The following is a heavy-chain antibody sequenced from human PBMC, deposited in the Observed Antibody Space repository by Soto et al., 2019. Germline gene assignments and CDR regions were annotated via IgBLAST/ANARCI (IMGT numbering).Heavy chain of an antibody. Sequence: QVQLQESGPGLVKPSETLSLTCTVSGGSISSYYWSWIRQPPGKGLEWIGHIYYSGSTNYNPSLKSRVTISVDTSKNQFSLKLSSVTAADTAVYYCARRYGGTFDYWGQGTLVTVSS. CDR2: IYYSGST. V-gene: IGHV4-59*08. J-gene: IGHJ4*02. CDR1: GGSISSYY. CDR3: ARRYGGTFDY. D-gene: IGHD2-15*01.